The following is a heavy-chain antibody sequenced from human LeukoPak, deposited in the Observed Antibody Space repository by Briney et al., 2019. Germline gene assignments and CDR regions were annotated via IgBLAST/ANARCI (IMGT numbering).Heavy chain of an antibody. CDR3: ARGGRGILTGYTPDY. V-gene: IGHV1-2*06. CDR1: GYTFTGYY. Sequence: ASVKVSCKASGYTFTGYYMHWVRQAPGQGLEWMGRINPNSGGTNYAQKFQGRVTMTRDTSISTAYMELSRLRSDDTAVYYCARGGRGILTGYTPDYWGQGTLVTVSS. CDR2: INPNSGGT. D-gene: IGHD3-9*01. J-gene: IGHJ4*02.